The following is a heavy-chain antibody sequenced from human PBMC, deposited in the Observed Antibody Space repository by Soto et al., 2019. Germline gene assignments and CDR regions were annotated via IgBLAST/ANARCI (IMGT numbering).Heavy chain of an antibody. D-gene: IGHD4-17*01. CDR1: GVTISNFA. V-gene: IGHV1-69*01. CDR3: ARGYGGYFDD. Sequence: QVQLVQSGAEVKKPGSSVKVSCKASGVTISNFAVTWLRQAPGQGLQWLRGITPLFETTNYAQNFQGRVTITADESTTTSYMELRGLASEDTAVYYCARGYGGYFDDWGQGTLVAVSS. J-gene: IGHJ4*02. CDR2: ITPLFETT.